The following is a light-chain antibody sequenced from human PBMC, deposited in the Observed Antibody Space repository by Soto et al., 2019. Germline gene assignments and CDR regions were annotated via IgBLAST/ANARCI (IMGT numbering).Light chain of an antibody. Sequence: DIQMTQSPSTLSASVGDRVTITCRASQSISTWLAWYQQKPGKAPKILIYKASSLESGVPSRFSGGGSETEFTLTISSLQPDDFATYYCQQYNSYSTFGQGTKLEIK. CDR2: KAS. J-gene: IGKJ2*01. CDR1: QSISTW. V-gene: IGKV1-5*03. CDR3: QQYNSYST.